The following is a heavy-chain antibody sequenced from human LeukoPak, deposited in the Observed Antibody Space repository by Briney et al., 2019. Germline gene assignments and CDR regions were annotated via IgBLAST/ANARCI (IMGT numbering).Heavy chain of an antibody. V-gene: IGHV3-30*03. CDR1: GFTFSSYS. CDR2: TSHNEYNK. J-gene: IGHJ4*02. D-gene: IGHD6-19*01. CDR3: ARGPGLAMGKGYFDY. Sequence: PGGSLRLSCAASGFTFSSYSMNWVRQAPGKGLEWVAATSHNEYNKYYADSVNGRFTISRDNSKNTLYLEVNSLRADDTAVYYCARGPGLAMGKGYFDYCGQGTLVTVSS.